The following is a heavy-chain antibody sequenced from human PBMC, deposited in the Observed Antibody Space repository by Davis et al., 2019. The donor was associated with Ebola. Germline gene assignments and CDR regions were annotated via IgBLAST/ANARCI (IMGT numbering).Heavy chain of an antibody. J-gene: IGHJ6*02. CDR2: ITRKRGRT. CDR1: GFTFNTFD. Sequence: PGGSLRLSCAASGFTFNTFDMSWVRRVPGRGLECISLITRKRGRTYYADSVKGRFTISRDNFNKMLYLEMNSLRVEDTATYYCAKHGPENYGMDVWGQGTTVTVSS. D-gene: IGHD3-10*01. V-gene: IGHV3-23*01. CDR3: AKHGPENYGMDV.